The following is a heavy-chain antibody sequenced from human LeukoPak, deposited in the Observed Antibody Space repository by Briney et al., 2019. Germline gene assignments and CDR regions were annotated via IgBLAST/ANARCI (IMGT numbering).Heavy chain of an antibody. Sequence: PGGSLRLSCAASGFTFSSYWMHWVRQAPGKGLVWVSRINTDGSSTYYADSVKGRFTISRDNAKNSLYLQMNSLRAEDTAVYYCARGAGSLITIFGVVIDGPPRGDAFDIWGQGTMVTVSS. D-gene: IGHD3-3*01. CDR1: GFTFSSYW. V-gene: IGHV3-74*01. CDR3: ARGAGSLITIFGVVIDGPPRGDAFDI. CDR2: INTDGSST. J-gene: IGHJ3*02.